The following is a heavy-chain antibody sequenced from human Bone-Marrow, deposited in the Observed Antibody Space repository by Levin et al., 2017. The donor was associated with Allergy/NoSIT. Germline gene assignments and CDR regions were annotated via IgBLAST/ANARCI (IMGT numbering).Heavy chain of an antibody. Sequence: ASVKVSCKASGYTFTSYYMHWVRQAPGQGLEWMGIINPSGGSTSYAQKFQGRVTMTRDTSTSTVYMELSSLRSEDTAVYYCAMNSSSWPPYYYYYGMDVWGQGTTVTVSS. D-gene: IGHD6-13*01. CDR2: INPSGGST. V-gene: IGHV1-46*01. J-gene: IGHJ6*02. CDR3: AMNSSSWPPYYYYYGMDV. CDR1: GYTFTSYY.